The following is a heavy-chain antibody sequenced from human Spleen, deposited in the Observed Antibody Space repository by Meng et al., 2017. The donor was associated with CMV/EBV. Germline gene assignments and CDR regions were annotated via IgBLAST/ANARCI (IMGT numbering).Heavy chain of an antibody. J-gene: IGHJ4*02. CDR1: EFTFDDYA. CDR3: AKRSLRRGQELDY. D-gene: IGHD2-15*01. Sequence: GESLKISCAASEFTFDDYAMHWVRQAPGKGLEWVSVIYTDGSSTYYADSVKGRFTISRDNSKNTLYLQMDSLRAEDTAVYYCAKRSLRRGQELDYWGQGTLVTVSS. CDR2: IYTDGSST. V-gene: IGHV3-23*03.